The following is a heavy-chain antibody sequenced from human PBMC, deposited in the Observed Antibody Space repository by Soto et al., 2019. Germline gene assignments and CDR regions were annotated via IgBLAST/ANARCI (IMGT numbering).Heavy chain of an antibody. CDR2: IDPSGSYT. D-gene: IGHD1-20*01. CDR3: TREEYNWNWFDP. CDR1: GYSFDSHW. V-gene: IGHV5-10-1*01. Sequence: GESLKISCKGSGYSFDSHWISWVRQMPGKGLEWMGRIDPSGSYTNYSPSFQGHVTISADPSISSAYLQWSSLKASDTAMYFCTREEYNWNWFDPWGQGTLVTVSS. J-gene: IGHJ5*01.